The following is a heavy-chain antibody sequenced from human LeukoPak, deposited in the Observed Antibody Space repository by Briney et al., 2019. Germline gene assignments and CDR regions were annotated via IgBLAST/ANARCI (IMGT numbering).Heavy chain of an antibody. D-gene: IGHD1-26*01. V-gene: IGHV3-23*01. J-gene: IGHJ4*02. Sequence: PGGSLRLSCAASGFTFSSYEMNWVRQAPGKGLEWVSAISGSGGSTYYADSVKGRFTISRDNSKNTLYLQMNSLRAEDTAVYYCAKKFDQWELLASPDYWGQGTLVTVSS. CDR1: GFTFSSYE. CDR3: AKKFDQWELLASPDY. CDR2: ISGSGGST.